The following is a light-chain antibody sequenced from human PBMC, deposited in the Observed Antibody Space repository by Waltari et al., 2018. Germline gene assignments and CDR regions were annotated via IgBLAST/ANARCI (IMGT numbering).Light chain of an antibody. CDR3: QKYGTHPAT. V-gene: IGKV3-20*01. CDR1: QSVSRTL. CDR2: DAS. Sequence: EIVLTQSPGTLSLSPGERATLSCRASQSVSRTLAWYQQKAGQAPRLLIYDASSRATDIPDRCSGSGSGTDFSLTISRLEPEDFAVYYCQKYGTHPATFGQGTRVEIK. J-gene: IGKJ1*01.